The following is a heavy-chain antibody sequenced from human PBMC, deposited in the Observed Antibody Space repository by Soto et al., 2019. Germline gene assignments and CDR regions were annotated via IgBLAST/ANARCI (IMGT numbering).Heavy chain of an antibody. CDR3: ARQPYRSVAAMV. J-gene: IGHJ4*02. CDR1: GGSISSSSYY. CDR2: IFYSGST. V-gene: IGHV4-39*01. Sequence: SETLSLTCTVSGGSISSSSYYWGWIRQPPGKGLEWIGSIFYSGSTYYNPSLKSRVTISVDTSKNQFSLRLSSVTAADTAVYYCARQPYRSVAAMVWGQGTQVTVSS. D-gene: IGHD6-6*01.